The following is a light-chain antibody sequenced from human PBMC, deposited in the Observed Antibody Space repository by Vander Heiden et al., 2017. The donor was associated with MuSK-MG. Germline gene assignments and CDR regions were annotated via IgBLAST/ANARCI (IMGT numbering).Light chain of an antibody. V-gene: IGLV1-44*01. CDR3: AAWDDSLNVLYV. CDR2: SNN. Sequence: QSVLTQPPSASGTPGQRVTISCSGSSSNIGSNTVNWYQQLPRTAPKLLIYSNNQRPSGVPDRFSGSKSGTSASLAISGLQSEDEADYYCAAWDDSLNVLYVFGTGTKVTVL. CDR1: SSNIGSNT. J-gene: IGLJ1*01.